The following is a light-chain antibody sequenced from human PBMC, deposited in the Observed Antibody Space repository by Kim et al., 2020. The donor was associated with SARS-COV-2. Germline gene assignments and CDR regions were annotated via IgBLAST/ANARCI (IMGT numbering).Light chain of an antibody. CDR1: SSNIGAGYD. V-gene: IGLV1-40*01. CDR3: QSYDSSLNYV. J-gene: IGLJ1*01. Sequence: GQRVTISGTGSSSNIGAGYDVHWYQQLPGTAPKLLIYGNSNRPSGVPDRFSGSKSGTSASLAITGLQAEDEADYYCQSYDSSLNYVFGTGTKVTVL. CDR2: GNS.